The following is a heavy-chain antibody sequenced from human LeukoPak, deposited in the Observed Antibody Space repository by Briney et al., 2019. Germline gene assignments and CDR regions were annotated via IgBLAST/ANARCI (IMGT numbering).Heavy chain of an antibody. CDR3: AKDRTVTTGIIDY. J-gene: IGHJ4*02. D-gene: IGHD4-17*01. V-gene: IGHV3-30*02. CDR2: IRYDGGNE. Sequence: PGGSLRLSCAASGFTFSSYDMHWVRQAPEKGLEWVAFIRYDGGNEYYADSVKGRFTISRDNSKNTLYLQLNSLRAEDTAVYYCAKDRTVTTGIIDYWGQGTLVSVSS. CDR1: GFTFSSYD.